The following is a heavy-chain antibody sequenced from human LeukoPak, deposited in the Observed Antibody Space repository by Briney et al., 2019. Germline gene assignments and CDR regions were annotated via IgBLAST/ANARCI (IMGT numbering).Heavy chain of an antibody. D-gene: IGHD6-19*01. V-gene: IGHV3-15*01. CDR3: AKLGIAVAGTSPFDY. Sequence: GGSLRLSCAASGFTFSNAWMSWVRQAPGKGLEWVGRIKSKTDGGTTDYAAPVKGRFTISRDDSKNTLYLQMNSLRAEDTAVYYCAKLGIAVAGTSPFDYWGQGTLVTVSS. CDR2: IKSKTDGGTT. J-gene: IGHJ4*02. CDR1: GFTFSNAW.